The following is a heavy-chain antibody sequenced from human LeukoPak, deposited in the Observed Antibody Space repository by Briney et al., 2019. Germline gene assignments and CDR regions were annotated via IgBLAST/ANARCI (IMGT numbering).Heavy chain of an antibody. J-gene: IGHJ4*02. D-gene: IGHD1-26*01. CDR3: AKKGWYGGCYSFDY. Sequence: GGSLRLSCAASGFIFSSYVLHWARQAPGKGLEWVTLISHDGSNTYYADSVKDRFTISRDNSKNTLYLQMNSLRPEDTAVYYCAKKGWYGGCYSFDYWGQGTLVTVSS. CDR1: GFIFSSYV. V-gene: IGHV3-30*18. CDR2: ISHDGSNT.